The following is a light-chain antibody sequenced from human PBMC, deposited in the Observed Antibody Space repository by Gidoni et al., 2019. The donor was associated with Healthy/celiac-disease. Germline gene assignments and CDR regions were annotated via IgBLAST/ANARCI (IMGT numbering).Light chain of an antibody. J-gene: IGKJ1*01. Sequence: EVVMTQSPATLSVSPGERATLSCRASQSVSSNLAWYQQKPGQAPRLLIYGASTRATGIPARFSGSGPGTEFTLTISSLQSEDFAVYYCQSGVTFXQXTKVEIK. CDR3: QSGVT. CDR1: QSVSSN. V-gene: IGKV3-15*01. CDR2: GAS.